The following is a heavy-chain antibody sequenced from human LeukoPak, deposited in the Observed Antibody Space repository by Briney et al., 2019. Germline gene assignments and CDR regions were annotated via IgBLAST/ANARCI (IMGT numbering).Heavy chain of an antibody. Sequence: PSETLSLTCTVSGGSISSSSYYWGWIRQPPGKGLEWIGSIYYSGSTYYNPSLKSRVTISVDTSKNQFPLKLSSVTAADTAVYYCAARGDGYNNWYFDLWGRGTLVTVSS. D-gene: IGHD5-24*01. J-gene: IGHJ2*01. CDR1: GGSISSSSYY. V-gene: IGHV4-39*06. CDR3: AARGDGYNNWYFDL. CDR2: IYYSGST.